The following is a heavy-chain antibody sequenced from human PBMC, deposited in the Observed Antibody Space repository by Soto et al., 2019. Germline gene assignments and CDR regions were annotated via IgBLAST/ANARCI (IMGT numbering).Heavy chain of an antibody. V-gene: IGHV3-23*01. D-gene: IGHD1-26*01. CDR1: GFIFENFG. Sequence: GGSLRLSCAASGFIFENFGMSWVRQAPGRWLEWISSISGSGFKKYYADSVKGRFTISRDNSKSTVYLELNNLSAEDTAVYHCAKNQGVELVPLATVDWFDPWGQGXVVTVS. CDR3: AKNQGVELVPLATVDWFDP. J-gene: IGHJ5*02. CDR2: ISGSGFKK.